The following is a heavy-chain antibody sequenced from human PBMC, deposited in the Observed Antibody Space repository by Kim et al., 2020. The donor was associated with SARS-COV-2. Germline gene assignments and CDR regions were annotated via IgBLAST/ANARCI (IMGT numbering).Heavy chain of an antibody. CDR3: ARWEEYRALKPHYGMDV. D-gene: IGHD1-26*01. CDR1: GFTVSSNY. V-gene: IGHV3-53*01. Sequence: GGSLRLSCAASGFTVSSNYMSWVRQAPGKGLEWVSVIYSSSSTYYADSVKGRFTISRDNYTNKLYLQMNSRRDEDTAVYYCARWEEYRALKPHYGMDVWGQGTTVTVSS. CDR2: IYSSSST. J-gene: IGHJ6*02.